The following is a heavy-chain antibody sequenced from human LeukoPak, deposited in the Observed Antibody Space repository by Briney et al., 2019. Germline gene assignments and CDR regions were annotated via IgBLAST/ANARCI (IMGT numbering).Heavy chain of an antibody. CDR2: ISTSSDST. CDR3: ASGLYGGVFDN. CDR1: GFTFSNYA. V-gene: IGHV3-23*01. Sequence: TGGSLRLSCVMSGFTFSNYAMNWVRQAPGKGLEWVSDISTSSDSTYHIESVRGRFTISRDNSKNTLYLQMNSLRVGDTAVYYCASGLYGGVFDNWGQGTLVTVSS. J-gene: IGHJ4*02. D-gene: IGHD4/OR15-4a*01.